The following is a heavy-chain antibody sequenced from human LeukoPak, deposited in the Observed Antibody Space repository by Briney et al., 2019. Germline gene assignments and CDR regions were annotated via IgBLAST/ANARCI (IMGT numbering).Heavy chain of an antibody. D-gene: IGHD3-22*01. CDR2: IYSGGST. Sequence: GGSLRLSCAASGFTVSSNYMSWVRQAPGKGLEWVSVIYSGGSTYYADSVKGRFTISRDNSKNTLYLQMNSLRAEDTAVYYCARDVIKRSGYYDSSGSFDYWGQGTLVTVSS. J-gene: IGHJ4*02. CDR1: GFTVSSNY. V-gene: IGHV3-66*01. CDR3: ARDVIKRSGYYDSSGSFDY.